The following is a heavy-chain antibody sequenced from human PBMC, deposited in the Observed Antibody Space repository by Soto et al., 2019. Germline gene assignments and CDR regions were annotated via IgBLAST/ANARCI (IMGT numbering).Heavy chain of an antibody. V-gene: IGHV1-3*01. CDR1: GYTFTGYA. D-gene: IGHD2-2*01. CDR3: ARGYCSSTSCQYYLDN. CDR2: INGGNGDT. J-gene: IGHJ4*02. Sequence: ASVKVSCKASGYTFTGYAIHWVRQAPGQRLEWMGWINGGNGDTKYSQKFQGRVTITRDTSASTVYMELTSLGSEDTAVYHCARGYCSSTSCQYYLDNWGQGTLVTVSS.